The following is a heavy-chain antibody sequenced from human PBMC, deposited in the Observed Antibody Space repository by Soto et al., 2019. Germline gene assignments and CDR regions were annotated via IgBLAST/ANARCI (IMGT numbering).Heavy chain of an antibody. D-gene: IGHD3-22*01. CDR3: AKDVGSYYYDTSAYLYDY. CDR2: ISWNSATL. Sequence: SLRRACLGSGFIFEDFAMNWVRQVPGKGLEWVSGISWNSATLAYADSVKGRFIVSRDNAKNILYLQMNSLRAEDAALYYCAKDVGSYYYDTSAYLYDYWGQGTLVTVSS. V-gene: IGHV3-9*01. J-gene: IGHJ4*02. CDR1: GFIFEDFA.